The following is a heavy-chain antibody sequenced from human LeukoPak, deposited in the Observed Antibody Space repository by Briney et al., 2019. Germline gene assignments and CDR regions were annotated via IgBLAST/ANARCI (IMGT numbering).Heavy chain of an antibody. Sequence: PGGSLRLSCAASGFTFSNAWMDWVRQAPGKGLEWVSYISSSGSTIYYADSVKGRFTISRDNAKNSLYLQMNSLRVEDTAVYYCARVSRSDGGGFDYWGQGTLVTVSS. CDR1: GFTFSNAW. D-gene: IGHD3-16*01. J-gene: IGHJ4*02. V-gene: IGHV3-11*01. CDR3: ARVSRSDGGGFDY. CDR2: ISSSGSTI.